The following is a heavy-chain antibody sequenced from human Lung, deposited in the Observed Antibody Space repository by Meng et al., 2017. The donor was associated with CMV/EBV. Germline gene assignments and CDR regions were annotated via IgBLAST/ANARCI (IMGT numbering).Heavy chain of an antibody. D-gene: IGHD4-23*01. J-gene: IGHJ4*02. Sequence: HVHMDQSGPGRVKPSQTLSLTCAISGDIVSSNSAAWHWIRQSPSRGLEWLGRTYYRSKWYHEYAVSVKSRITISPDTPKNQFSLQLNSMTPEDTAVYYCARGINGGCGDWGQGTLVTVSS. CDR3: ARGINGGCGD. V-gene: IGHV6-1*02. CDR1: GDIVSSNSAA. CDR2: TYYRSKWYH.